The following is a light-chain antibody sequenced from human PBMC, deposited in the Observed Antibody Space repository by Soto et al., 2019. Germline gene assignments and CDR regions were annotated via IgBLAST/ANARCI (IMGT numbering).Light chain of an antibody. CDR3: QQRSEWPLCT. Sequence: EIVLTQSPATLSLSPGERATLSCRASQSVSSYLAWYQQKPGQAPRLLIYDAPNRATGIPARFSGSGSGTDFTLTISSLEPEDFAVYFCQQRSEWPLCTFGQGTKVDIK. V-gene: IGKV3-11*01. CDR1: QSVSSY. CDR2: DAP. J-gene: IGKJ2*02.